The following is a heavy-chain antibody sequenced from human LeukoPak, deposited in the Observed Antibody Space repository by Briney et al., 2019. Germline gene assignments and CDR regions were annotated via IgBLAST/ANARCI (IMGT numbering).Heavy chain of an antibody. CDR2: MNPNSGNT. CDR1: GGTFSSYT. V-gene: IGHV1-8*03. CDR3: ARAKARNDAFDI. Sequence: ASVKVSCKASGGTFSSYTISWVRQATGQGLEWMGWMNPNSGNTGYAQKFQGRVTITRNTSISTAYMELSSLRSEDPAVYYCARAKARNDAFDIWGQGTMVTVSS. J-gene: IGHJ3*02. D-gene: IGHD1-14*01.